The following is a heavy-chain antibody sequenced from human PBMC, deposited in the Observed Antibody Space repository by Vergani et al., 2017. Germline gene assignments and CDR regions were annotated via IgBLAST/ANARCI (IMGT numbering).Heavy chain of an antibody. V-gene: IGHV1-46*01. CDR3: ARVSAGQPGPWGMDV. Sequence: QVLLVQSGAEVKKPGASVRVSCKTSGYTFTNYYIHWVRQAPGQGLEWMGIINPSGGSTTYAQQFQGRLTMTRDTSTSTVYMDLSNLRSEDTAVYYCARVSAGQPGPWGMDVWGQGTTVTVSS. CDR1: GYTFTNYY. J-gene: IGHJ6*02. CDR2: INPSGGST. D-gene: IGHD1-1*01.